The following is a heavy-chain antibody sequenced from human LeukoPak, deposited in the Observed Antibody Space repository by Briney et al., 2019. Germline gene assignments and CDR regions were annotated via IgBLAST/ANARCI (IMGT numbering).Heavy chain of an antibody. CDR3: ARDRWGSDNWFDP. D-gene: IGHD2-21*01. V-gene: IGHV1-69*04. Sequence: SVKVSCKASGGTFSSYAISWVRQAPGQGLEWMGRIIPILGIANYAQKFQGRVTITADKSTSTAYMELSSLRSEDTAVYYCARDRWGSDNWFDPWGQGTLVTVSS. CDR2: IIPILGIA. J-gene: IGHJ5*02. CDR1: GGTFSSYA.